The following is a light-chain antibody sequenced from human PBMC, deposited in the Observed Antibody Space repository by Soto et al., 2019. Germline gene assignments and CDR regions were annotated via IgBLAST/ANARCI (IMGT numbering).Light chain of an antibody. CDR2: AAS. CDR3: LQDYSYPFT. J-gene: IGKJ3*01. Sequence: AIQMTQSPSSLSASVGDRVTITCRASQGIRNDLGWYQQKPGKAPKLLIYAASDLQSAVPSRFSGRGSGTDFTLTISSLKPEDFATYYCLQDYSYPFTFGPGTKVDIK. CDR1: QGIRND. V-gene: IGKV1-6*01.